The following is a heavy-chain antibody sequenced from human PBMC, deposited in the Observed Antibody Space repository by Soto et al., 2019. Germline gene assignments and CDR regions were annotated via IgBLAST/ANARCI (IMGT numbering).Heavy chain of an antibody. CDR1: GGSFSGYY. D-gene: IGHD6-19*01. J-gene: IGHJ4*02. CDR3: ARGLLIGVAVAGPTGGVYYFDY. Sequence: PSETLSLTCAVYGGSFSGYYWSWIRQPPGKGREWIGEINHSGSTNYNPSLKSRVTISVDTSKNQFTLKLSSVTAADTAVYYCARGLLIGVAVAGPTGGVYYFDYWGQGTLVTVSS. V-gene: IGHV4-34*01. CDR2: INHSGST.